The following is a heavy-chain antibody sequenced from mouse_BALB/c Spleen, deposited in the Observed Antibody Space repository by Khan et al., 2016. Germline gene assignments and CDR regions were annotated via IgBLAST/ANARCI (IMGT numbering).Heavy chain of an antibody. CDR2: IDPANGNT. CDR3: ARSPYDYDVGFAY. J-gene: IGHJ3*01. V-gene: IGHV14-3*02. D-gene: IGHD2-4*01. CDR1: GFNIKDTY. Sequence: VQLQQSGAELVKPGASVKLSCTASGFNIKDTYMHWVKQRPEQGLEWIGRIDPANGNTKYDPKFQGKATITADTSSNTAYLQLSSLTSEDTAVXYWARSPYDYDVGFAYWGQGTLVTVSA.